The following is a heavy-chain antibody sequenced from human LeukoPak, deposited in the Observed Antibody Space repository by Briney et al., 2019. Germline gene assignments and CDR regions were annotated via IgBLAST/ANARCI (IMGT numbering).Heavy chain of an antibody. J-gene: IGHJ3*02. CDR1: GLTFSDSR. CDR3: ARGYYDSSGSSDAFDI. CDR2: ISSRGSAI. D-gene: IGHD3-22*01. V-gene: IGHV3-48*04. Sequence: GGSLRLSCAVSGLTFSDSRMNWVRQAPGRGLEWVSYISSRGSAIYYADSVKGRFTISRDNAKNSLYLQMNSLRAEDTAVYYCARGYYDSSGSSDAFDIWGQGTMVTVSS.